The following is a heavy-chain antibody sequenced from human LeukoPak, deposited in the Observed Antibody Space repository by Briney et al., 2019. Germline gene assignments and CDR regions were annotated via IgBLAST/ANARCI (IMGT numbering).Heavy chain of an antibody. V-gene: IGHV4-59*01. J-gene: IGHJ4*02. CDR1: GGSISSDY. CDR3: ARAYGSYYGY. D-gene: IGHD1-26*01. CDR2: IHYSGST. Sequence: SETLSLTCTVSGGSISSDYWSWIRQPPGKGLEWIGYIHYSGSTNYNPSLKSRVTISVDTSKNQFSLKLSSVTAADTAVYYCARAYGSYYGYWGQGTLVTVSS.